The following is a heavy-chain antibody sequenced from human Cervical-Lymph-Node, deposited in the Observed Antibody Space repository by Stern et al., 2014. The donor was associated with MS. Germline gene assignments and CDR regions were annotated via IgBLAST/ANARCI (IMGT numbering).Heavy chain of an antibody. J-gene: IGHJ4*02. V-gene: IGHV5-51*01. CDR2: IFPGDSDI. CDR3: ARQRYFDY. CDR1: GYTFTSYW. Sequence: EVQLVESGPEVKKPGESLKISCQASGYTFTSYWIGWVRQMPGKGRVWFAIIFPGDSDIINSPFFQGQVTIPAAKSSSTAYLQWNNLKASYTAIYYCARQRYFDYWGQGTLVTVSS.